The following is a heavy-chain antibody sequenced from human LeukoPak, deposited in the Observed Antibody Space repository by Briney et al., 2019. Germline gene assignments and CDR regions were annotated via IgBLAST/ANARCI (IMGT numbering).Heavy chain of an antibody. CDR3: ARDSEVGATPFDY. V-gene: IGHV4-59*01. CDR2: IYYSGST. CDR1: GGSISSYY. J-gene: IGHJ4*02. Sequence: EPSETLSLTCTVSGGSISSYYWSWIRQPPGKGLEWIGYIYYSGSTNYNPSLKSRVTISVDTSKNQFSLKLSSVTAADTAVYYCARDSEVGATPFDYWGQGTLVTVSS. D-gene: IGHD1-26*01.